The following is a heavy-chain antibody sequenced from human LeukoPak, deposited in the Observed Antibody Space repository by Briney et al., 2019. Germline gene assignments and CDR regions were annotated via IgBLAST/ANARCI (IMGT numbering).Heavy chain of an antibody. CDR2: IIWSSATI. J-gene: IGHJ2*01. CDR3: AKDKSDGDYYWYFDL. D-gene: IGHD4-17*01. V-gene: IGHV3-9*01. CDR1: GFTFSSYA. Sequence: GGSLRLSCAASGFTFSSYAMSWVRQAPGKGLEWVSGIIWSSATIGYADSVKGRFTISRDNAQNSLYLQMNSLRAEDTALYFCAKDKSDGDYYWYFDLWGRGTLVTVSS.